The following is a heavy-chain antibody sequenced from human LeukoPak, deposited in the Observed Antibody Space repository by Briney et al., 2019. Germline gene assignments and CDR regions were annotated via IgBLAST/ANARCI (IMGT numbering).Heavy chain of an antibody. V-gene: IGHV3-9*01. CDR1: GFTFDDYA. CDR3: ARGQRSTVTTLWYFDL. J-gene: IGHJ2*01. Sequence: GGSLRLSCAASGFTFDDYAMRWVRQTPGKGLEWVSEVTWNSGGTGYADSVKGRFTISRDNAENSVHLQMNSLRAEDTALYYCARGQRSTVTTLWYFDLWGRGTLVTVSS. D-gene: IGHD4-17*01. CDR2: VTWNSGGT.